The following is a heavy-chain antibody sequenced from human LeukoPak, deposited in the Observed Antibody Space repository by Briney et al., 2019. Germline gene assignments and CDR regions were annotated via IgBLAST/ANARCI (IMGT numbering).Heavy chain of an antibody. CDR3: ARVGGAAGTAAAGFDI. CDR2: ISGSSAHI. Sequence: GGSLRLSCAASGFNFRTYTMNWVRQPPEKGLEWVSSISGSSAHIYYADSLKGRFTVSRDNAMNSLFLHMTNLGAEDTAIYYCARVGGAAGTAAAGFDIWGQGSLVTVSS. CDR1: GFNFRTYT. J-gene: IGHJ4*02. V-gene: IGHV3-21*01. D-gene: IGHD6-13*01.